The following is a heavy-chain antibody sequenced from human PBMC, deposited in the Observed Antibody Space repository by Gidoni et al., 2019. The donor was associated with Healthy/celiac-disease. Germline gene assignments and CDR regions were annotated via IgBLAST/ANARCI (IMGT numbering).Heavy chain of an antibody. V-gene: IGHV3-15*01. CDR3: TTGGVVVPAARYYYGMDV. Sequence: EVQLVESGGGLVKPGGSLRLSCEASGFTFSNAWMSGVRQAPGKGLEWVGRIKSKADGGTTDYAAPVKGRFTISRDDSKNTLYLQMNSLKTEDTAVYYCTTGGVVVPAARYYYGMDVWGQGTTVTVSS. D-gene: IGHD2-2*01. J-gene: IGHJ6*02. CDR2: IKSKADGGTT. CDR1: GFTFSNAW.